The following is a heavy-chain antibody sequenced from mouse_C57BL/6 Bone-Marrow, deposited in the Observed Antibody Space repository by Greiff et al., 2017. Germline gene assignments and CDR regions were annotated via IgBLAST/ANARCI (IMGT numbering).Heavy chain of an antibody. CDR1: GYTFTSYW. Sequence: QVQLQQPGTELVKPGASVKLSCKASGYTFTSYWMHWVKQRPGQGLEWIGNINPSNGGTNYNETFKSKDTLTVDKSSSTAYMQLSSLTSEVSSVYYCARFGGCGFTTTVFDVWGTGTTVTVSS. CDR3: ARFGGCGFTTTVFDV. D-gene: IGHD2-12*01. V-gene: IGHV1-53*01. CDR2: INPSNGGT. J-gene: IGHJ1*03.